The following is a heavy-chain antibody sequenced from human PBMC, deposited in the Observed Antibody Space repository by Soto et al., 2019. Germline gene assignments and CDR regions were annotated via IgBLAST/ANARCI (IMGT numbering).Heavy chain of an antibody. CDR2: IYPGDSDT. CDR3: ARAMVRGKNYYGVDV. CDR1: GYSFTNYW. J-gene: IGHJ6*02. V-gene: IGHV5-51*03. Sequence: EVQLVQSGAEVKKPGESLKICCKGSGYSFTNYWIGWVRQMPGKGLEWMGIIYPGDSDTRYSPSFQGQVTISADKSISTAYLQWSSLKASDTAMYYCARAMVRGKNYYGVDVWGQGTTVTVSS. D-gene: IGHD3-10*01.